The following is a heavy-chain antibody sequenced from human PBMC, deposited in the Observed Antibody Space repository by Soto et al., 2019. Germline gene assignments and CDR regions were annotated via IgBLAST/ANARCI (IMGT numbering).Heavy chain of an antibody. CDR2: ISSNGGST. Sequence: GGSLRLSCSVFGFTFSSYAMHWVRQAPGKGLQYVSSISSNGGSTYYADSVKGRFTISRGNSKNTLYLQMSSLRVEDTALYYCVKDRYVDYWGQGALVTVSS. CDR3: VKDRYVDY. V-gene: IGHV3-64D*06. CDR1: GFTFSSYA. J-gene: IGHJ4*02.